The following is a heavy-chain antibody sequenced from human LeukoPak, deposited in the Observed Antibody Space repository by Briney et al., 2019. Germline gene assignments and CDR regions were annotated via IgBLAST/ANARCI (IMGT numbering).Heavy chain of an antibody. CDR2: VSGSGDTT. D-gene: IGHD2-2*01. J-gene: IGHJ5*02. Sequence: GGSLRLSCAASGFSFSSYAMTWVRQAPGKGLEWVSVVSGSGDTTYYADSVKGRFTISRDNSKNTQYLQMNSLRAEDTAVYYCVKESELLCGGWFDPWGQGTLVSVSS. CDR3: VKESELLCGGWFDP. V-gene: IGHV3-23*01. CDR1: GFSFSSYA.